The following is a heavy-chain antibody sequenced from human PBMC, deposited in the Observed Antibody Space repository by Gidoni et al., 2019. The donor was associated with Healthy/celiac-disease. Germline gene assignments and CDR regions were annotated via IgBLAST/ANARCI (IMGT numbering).Heavy chain of an antibody. CDR1: GFTVRNAW. D-gene: IGHD3-22*01. J-gene: IGHJ3*02. CDR3: TTVKQWLPPDAFDI. CDR2: IKSKTDGGTT. V-gene: IGHV3-15*01. Sequence: EVQLVESGGGLVKPGGCLRLDWEAPGFTVRNAWMSWVRQAPGKGLEWVGRIKSKTDGGTTDYAAPVKGRFTISRYDSKTTLYLQMNSLKTADTAVYYCTTVKQWLPPDAFDIWGQGTMVTVSS.